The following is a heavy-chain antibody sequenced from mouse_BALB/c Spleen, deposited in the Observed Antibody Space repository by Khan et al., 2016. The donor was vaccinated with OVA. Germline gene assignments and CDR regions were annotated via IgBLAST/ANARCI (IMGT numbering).Heavy chain of an antibody. CDR1: GYNFTTYW. CDR2: INPTSGYT. J-gene: IGHJ2*01. V-gene: IGHV1-7*01. Sequence: QVQLQQSGAELAKPGASVQMSCKASGYNFTTYWMHWVKQRPGQGLEWIGYINPTSGYTEYSENFKDKATLSADKSSSTAYMQLSRLTSEDSAVYYCTRDRINYWGQGTTLTVSS. CDR3: TRDRINY.